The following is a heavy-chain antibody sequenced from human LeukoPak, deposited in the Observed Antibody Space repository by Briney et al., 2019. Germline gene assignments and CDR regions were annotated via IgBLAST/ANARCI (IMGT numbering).Heavy chain of an antibody. V-gene: IGHV1-18*01. D-gene: IGHD3-10*01. J-gene: IGHJ4*02. CDR1: GYTFTSYG. CDR3: ARDSHYYGSGSYYN. Sequence: GASVKVSCKASGYTFTSYGISWVRQAPGQGLEWMGWISAYNGNTNYAQKPQGRVTMTTDTSTSTAYMELRSLRSDDTAVYYCARDSHYYGSGSYYNWGQGTLVTVSS. CDR2: ISAYNGNT.